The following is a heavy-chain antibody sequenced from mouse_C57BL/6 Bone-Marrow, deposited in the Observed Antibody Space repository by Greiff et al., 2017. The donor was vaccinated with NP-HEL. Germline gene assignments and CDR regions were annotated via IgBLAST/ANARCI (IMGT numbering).Heavy chain of an antibody. J-gene: IGHJ1*03. V-gene: IGHV1-7*01. Sequence: VQLQQSGAELAKPGASVKLSCKASGYTFTSYWMHWVKQRPGQGLEWIGYINPSSGYTKYNQKFKDKATLTADQSSSTAYMQLSSLTYEDSAVYYCAIRVTTVVNWYFDVWGTGTTVTVSS. CDR2: INPSSGYT. CDR1: GYTFTSYW. CDR3: AIRVTTVVNWYFDV. D-gene: IGHD1-1*01.